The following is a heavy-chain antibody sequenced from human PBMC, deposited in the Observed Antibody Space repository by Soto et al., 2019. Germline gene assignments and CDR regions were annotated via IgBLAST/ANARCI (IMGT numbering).Heavy chain of an antibody. Sequence: QLQLQESGSGLVKPSQTLSLTCAVSGGSISSGGYSWSWIRQPPGKGLEWIGYIYHSGSTYYNPYLKSRVTMAVDRSKNQFSLKLSSVTAADTAVHYCARGPTYYDSKSPFDYWGQGTLVTVSS. D-gene: IGHD3-22*01. CDR2: IYHSGST. CDR3: ARGPTYYDSKSPFDY. J-gene: IGHJ4*02. CDR1: GGSISSGGYS. V-gene: IGHV4-30-2*01.